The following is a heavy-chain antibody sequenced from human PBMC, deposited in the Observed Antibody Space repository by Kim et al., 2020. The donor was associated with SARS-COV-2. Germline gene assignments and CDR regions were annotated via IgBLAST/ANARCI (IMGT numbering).Heavy chain of an antibody. CDR3: ASRRYTGTYCYFDC. V-gene: IGHV3-74*01. J-gene: IGHJ4*02. D-gene: IGHD1-26*01. Sequence: GGSLRLSCAASGFTFSSYWMHWVRHAPGKGLAWVSRINSDGGTTSYADSVKGRFTNSRDNAKSTLYLQMNSLRAEDTAVYYCASRRYTGTYCYFDCWGQGTLVTVTS. CDR1: GFTFSSYW. CDR2: INSDGGTT.